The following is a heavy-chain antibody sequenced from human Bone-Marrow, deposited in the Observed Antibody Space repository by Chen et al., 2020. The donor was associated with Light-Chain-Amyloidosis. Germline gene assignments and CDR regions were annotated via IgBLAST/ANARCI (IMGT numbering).Heavy chain of an antibody. Sequence: EVQLEQSGQEVKKTGGSLKSACKGSGYTFPNYWIGWGRQMPGKGLEWMRVIYPDYSDARYSPSFEGQVTISADKSITTAYLQWSSLKASYTAMYYCARRRDGYNFDYWGQGTLVTVSS. CDR1: GYTFPNYW. V-gene: IGHV5-51*01. D-gene: IGHD5-12*01. CDR2: IYPDYSDA. CDR3: ARRRDGYNFDY. J-gene: IGHJ4*02.